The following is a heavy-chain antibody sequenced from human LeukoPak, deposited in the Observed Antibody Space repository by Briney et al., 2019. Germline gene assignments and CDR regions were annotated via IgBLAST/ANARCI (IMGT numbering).Heavy chain of an antibody. CDR1: EFTFSTYA. CDR3: ARDNPLPYYYGSGSFGWFDP. Sequence: GGSLRLSCEASEFTFSTYAMHWVRQAPGKGLEWVSGISGNGGITYYADSVKGRFTISRDNSKNTLYLQMNSLRAEDTAVYYCARDNPLPYYYGSGSFGWFDPWGQGTLVTVSS. D-gene: IGHD3-10*01. CDR2: ISGNGGIT. J-gene: IGHJ5*02. V-gene: IGHV3-23*01.